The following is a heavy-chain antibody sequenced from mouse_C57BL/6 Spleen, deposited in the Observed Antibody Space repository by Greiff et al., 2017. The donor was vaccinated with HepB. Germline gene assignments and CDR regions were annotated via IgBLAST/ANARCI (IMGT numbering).Heavy chain of an antibody. CDR1: GYAFSSYW. D-gene: IGHD3-2*02. CDR3: ARSGSSGPFDY. Sequence: QVQLQQSGAELVKPGASVKISCKASGYAFSSYWMNWVKQRPGKGLEWIGQIYPGDGDTNYNGKFKGKATLTADKSSSTAYMQLSSLTSEDSAVYFCARSGSSGPFDYWGQGTTLTVSS. J-gene: IGHJ2*01. CDR2: IYPGDGDT. V-gene: IGHV1-80*01.